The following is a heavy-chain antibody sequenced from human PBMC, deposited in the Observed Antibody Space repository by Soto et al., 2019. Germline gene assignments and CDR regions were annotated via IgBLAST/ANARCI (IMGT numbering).Heavy chain of an antibody. CDR3: VRRVAGNYDH. Sequence: EVQLAESGGGMVQPGGSLRLSCVASGFTFSSYDMHWVRQAPGKGLEYASSISSNGGTTYYGNSVKGRFTISRDNSKNTMYLQMGSLRAEGMAVYYCVRRVAGNYDHWGQGTLVPVPS. CDR1: GFTFSSYD. J-gene: IGHJ5*02. D-gene: IGHD1-7*01. CDR2: ISSNGGTT. V-gene: IGHV3-64*01.